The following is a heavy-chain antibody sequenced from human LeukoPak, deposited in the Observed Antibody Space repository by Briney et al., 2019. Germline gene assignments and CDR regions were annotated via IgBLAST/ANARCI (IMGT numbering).Heavy chain of an antibody. D-gene: IGHD1-1*01. CDR2: IWYDGSNK. Sequence: GGSLRLSCTASGFTFSDYGMHWVRQPPGKGLEWVAIIWYDGSNKTYEDSVKGRFTISRDNSKNTLYLQMNSLRDDDTAVYYCSRDDNRGLNDHVYWGQGTLVTVSS. CDR1: GFTFSDYG. CDR3: SRDDNRGLNDHVY. J-gene: IGHJ4*02. V-gene: IGHV3-33*01.